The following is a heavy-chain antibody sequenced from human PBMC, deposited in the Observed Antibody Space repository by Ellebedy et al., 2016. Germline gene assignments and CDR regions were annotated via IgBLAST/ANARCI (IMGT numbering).Heavy chain of an antibody. CDR3: ARAPYGGSDYGMDV. D-gene: IGHD4-23*01. J-gene: IGHJ6*02. V-gene: IGHV4-61*01. Sequence: SETLSLTXTVSGGSVSSGSYYWSWIRQPPGKGLEWIGYIYYSGSTNYNPSLKSRVTISVDTSKNQFSLKLSSVTAADTAVYYCARAPYGGSDYGMDVWGQGTTVTVSS. CDR1: GGSVSSGSYY. CDR2: IYYSGST.